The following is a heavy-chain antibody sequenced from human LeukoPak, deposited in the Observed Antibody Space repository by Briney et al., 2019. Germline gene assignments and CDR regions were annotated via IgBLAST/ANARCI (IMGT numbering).Heavy chain of an antibody. CDR2: IQNDGSNK. D-gene: IGHD2-21*02. V-gene: IGHV3-30*02. Sequence: GGSLRLSCAASGFAFSLYGIHWVRQAPGKGLEWVAFIQNDGSNKYYADSVKGRFTISRDNSKNTLYLQMNSLRPDDTAMYYCAKDRIVLVTATFDYWGQGTLVTVSS. J-gene: IGHJ4*02. CDR1: GFAFSLYG. CDR3: AKDRIVLVTATFDY.